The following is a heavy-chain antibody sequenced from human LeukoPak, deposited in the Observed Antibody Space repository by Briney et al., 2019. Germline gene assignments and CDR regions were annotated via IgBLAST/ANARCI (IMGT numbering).Heavy chain of an antibody. CDR1: GFTFSSYW. CDR3: ARDDSSGYYYPDY. D-gene: IGHD3-22*01. V-gene: IGHV3-74*01. J-gene: IGHJ4*02. CDR2: INSDGSGT. Sequence: GGSLRLSCAASGFTFSSYWMHWVRQAPGKGLVWVSRINSDGSGTIYADSVRGRFTISRDNAKNTLYLQVNSLRAEDTAVYYCARDDSSGYYYPDYWGQGTLVTVSS.